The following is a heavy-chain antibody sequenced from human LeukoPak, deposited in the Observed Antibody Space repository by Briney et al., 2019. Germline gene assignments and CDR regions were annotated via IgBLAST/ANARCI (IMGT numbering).Heavy chain of an antibody. D-gene: IGHD5/OR15-5a*01. Sequence: GGSLRLSCAASGFTFSSYSMNWVRQAPGKGLEWVSSISTTSDYIYYADSLKGRLTISRDNAKNSLYLQMDSLRAEDTAVYYCARGGVYSQGFDYWGQGTLVTVSS. CDR1: GFTFSSYS. CDR3: ARGGVYSQGFDY. V-gene: IGHV3-21*01. CDR2: ISTTSDYI. J-gene: IGHJ4*02.